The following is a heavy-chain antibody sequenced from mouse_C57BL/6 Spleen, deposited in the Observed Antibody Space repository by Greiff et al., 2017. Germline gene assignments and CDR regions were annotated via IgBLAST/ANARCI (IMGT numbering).Heavy chain of an antibody. CDR1: GYTFTNYW. Sequence: VKLQQSGAELVRPGTSVKMSCKASGYTFTNYWIGWAKQRPGHGLEWIGDIYPGGGYTNYNEKFKGKATLTADKSSSTSYMQFSSLTSEDSAIYYCARGGTGKDYFDDWGQGTTLTVSS. V-gene: IGHV1-63*01. J-gene: IGHJ2*01. CDR2: IYPGGGYT. D-gene: IGHD4-1*01. CDR3: ARGGTGKDYFDD.